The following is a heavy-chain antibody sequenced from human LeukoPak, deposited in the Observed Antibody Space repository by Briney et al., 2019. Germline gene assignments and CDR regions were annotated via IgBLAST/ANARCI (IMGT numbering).Heavy chain of an antibody. CDR2: FGGAGRGST. J-gene: IGHJ4*02. Sequence: GGSLRLSCAASGFTFSFFAMTWVRQAPGKGLEWVSSFGGAGRGSTYHSDSVKGRFTISRDDSKNTLYLQMNSLRIEDTAVYHCAEARGATVNDPVDYWGQGTLVTVSS. D-gene: IGHD1-26*01. V-gene: IGHV3-23*01. CDR1: GFTFSFFA. CDR3: AEARGATVNDPVDY.